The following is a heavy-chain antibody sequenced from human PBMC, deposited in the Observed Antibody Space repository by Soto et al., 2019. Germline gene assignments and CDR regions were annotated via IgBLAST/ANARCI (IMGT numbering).Heavy chain of an antibody. CDR1: GGTFSSYA. V-gene: IGHV1-69*13. Sequence: ASVKVSCKASGGTFSSYAISWVRQAPGQGLEWMGEIIPIFGTANYAQKFQGRVTITADESTSTAYMELSSLRSEDTAVYYCARDRGPSSGYYPYWFDPWGQRTPVTVSS. J-gene: IGHJ5*02. D-gene: IGHD3-22*01. CDR3: ARDRGPSSGYYPYWFDP. CDR2: IIPIFGTA.